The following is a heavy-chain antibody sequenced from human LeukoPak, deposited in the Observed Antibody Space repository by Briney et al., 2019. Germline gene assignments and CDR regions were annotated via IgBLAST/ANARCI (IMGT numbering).Heavy chain of an antibody. J-gene: IGHJ3*02. V-gene: IGHV3-9*01. CDR2: ISWNSGSI. Sequence: PGRSLRLSCAASGFTFDDYAMHWVRQAPGKGLGWVSGISWNSGSIGYADSVKGRFTISRDNAKNSLYLQMNSLRAEDTALYYCAKDQADYYDSSGPKGAFDIWGQGTMVTVSS. CDR1: GFTFDDYA. CDR3: AKDQADYYDSSGPKGAFDI. D-gene: IGHD3-22*01.